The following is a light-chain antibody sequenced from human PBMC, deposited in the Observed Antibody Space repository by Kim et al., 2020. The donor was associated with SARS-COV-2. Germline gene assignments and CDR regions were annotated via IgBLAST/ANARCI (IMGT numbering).Light chain of an antibody. CDR1: QGISNF. CDR3: QKYNSAPRT. CDR2: AAS. Sequence: AFVGDEAPIPCRASQGISNFLPGYRPNPGKVPKLLIYAASTLQSGVPSRFSGSGSGTDFTLTISSLQPEDVATYYCQKYNSAPRTFGQGTKVDIK. J-gene: IGKJ1*01. V-gene: IGKV1-27*01.